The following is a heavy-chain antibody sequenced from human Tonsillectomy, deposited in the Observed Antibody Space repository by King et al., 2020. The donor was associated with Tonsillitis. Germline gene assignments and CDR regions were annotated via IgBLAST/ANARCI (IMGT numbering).Heavy chain of an antibody. D-gene: IGHD5-24*01. CDR2: IIPILGIA. CDR3: ARDGELATTPH. Sequence: QLVQSGAEVKKPGSSVKVSCKASGGTFSSYAISWVRQAPGQGLEWMGRIIPILGIANYAQKFQGRVTITAEKSTSTAYMELSRLGSEDTPVYYCARDGELATTPHWGQDPRLT. V-gene: IGHV1-69*04. J-gene: IGHJ1*01. CDR1: GGTFSSYA.